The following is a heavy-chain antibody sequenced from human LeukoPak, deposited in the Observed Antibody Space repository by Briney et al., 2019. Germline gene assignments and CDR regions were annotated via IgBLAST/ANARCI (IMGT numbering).Heavy chain of an antibody. D-gene: IGHD3-10*01. CDR2: SYSGGST. J-gene: IGHJ4*02. V-gene: IGHV3-53*01. CDR3: ASAYYGSGSYYKIFDY. Sequence: GGSLRLSCAASGFTVSSNYMSWVRQAPGKGLEWVSVSYSGGSTYYADSVKGRFTISRDNSKNTLYLQMNSLRAEDTAVYYCASAYYGSGSYYKIFDYWGQGTLVTVSS. CDR1: GFTVSSNY.